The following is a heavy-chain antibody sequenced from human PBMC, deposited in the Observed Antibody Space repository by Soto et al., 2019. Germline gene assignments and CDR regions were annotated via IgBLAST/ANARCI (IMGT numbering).Heavy chain of an antibody. V-gene: IGHV4-59*01. CDR1: GGSISSYY. D-gene: IGHD6-19*01. Sequence: QVQLQESGPGLVKPSETLSLTCTVSGGSISSYYWSWIRQPPGKGLEWIGYIYYSGSTNYNPSLKSRVTISVDTSKNQFSLKLSSVTAADTAVYYCARARAGEQGLVLGYWGQGTLVTVSS. CDR3: ARARAGEQGLVLGY. J-gene: IGHJ4*02. CDR2: IYYSGST.